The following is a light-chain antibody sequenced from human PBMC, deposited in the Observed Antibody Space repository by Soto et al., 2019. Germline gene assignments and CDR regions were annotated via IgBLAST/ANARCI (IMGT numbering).Light chain of an antibody. J-gene: IGKJ2*01. V-gene: IGKV3-20*01. CDR1: QSVSSSY. CDR2: GAS. Sequence: EIVLTQSPGTLSLSPGEGATLSCRASQSVSSSYLAWYQHKPGQAPRLLIYGASSRATGVPDRFSGSGSGTGFTLTISRLEPEDFAVYFCQQYGTSPYTFGQGTNLEMK. CDR3: QQYGTSPYT.